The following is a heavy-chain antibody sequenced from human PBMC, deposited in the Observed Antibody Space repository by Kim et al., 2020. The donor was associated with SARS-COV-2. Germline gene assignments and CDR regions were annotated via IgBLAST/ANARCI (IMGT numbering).Heavy chain of an antibody. CDR3: AREGDYVPVFDY. Sequence: NYNPSLKSRVTISVDTSKNQFSLKLSSVTAADTAVYYCAREGDYVPVFDYWGQGTLVTVSS. V-gene: IGHV4-59*01. D-gene: IGHD4-17*01. J-gene: IGHJ4*02.